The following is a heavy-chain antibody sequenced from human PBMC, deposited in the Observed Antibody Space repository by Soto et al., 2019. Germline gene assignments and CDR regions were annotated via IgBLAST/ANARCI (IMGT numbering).Heavy chain of an antibody. D-gene: IGHD3-16*01. CDR3: ARVGGRAFGVRAYYFDY. CDR1: GGSVSSGSYY. V-gene: IGHV4-61*01. Sequence: QVQLQESGPGLVKPSETLSLTCTVSGGSVSSGSYYWSWIRQPPGKGLEWIGYIYYSGSTNYNPPLKSRVTISVDTSKNQFSLKLSSVTAADTAVYYCARVGGRAFGVRAYYFDYWGQEPWSPSPQ. J-gene: IGHJ4*01. CDR2: IYYSGST.